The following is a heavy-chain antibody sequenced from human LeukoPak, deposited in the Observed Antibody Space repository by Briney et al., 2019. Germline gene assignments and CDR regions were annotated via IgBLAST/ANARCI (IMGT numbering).Heavy chain of an antibody. J-gene: IGHJ4*02. D-gene: IGHD3-10*01. CDR1: GYTFTSYD. V-gene: IGHV1-8*01. Sequence: ASVKVSCKASGYTFTSYDINWVRQATGQGLEWMGWMNPNSGNTGYAQKFQGRVTMTEDTSTDTAYMELSSLRSEDTAVYYCASQRGFGELLFDYWGQGTLVTVSS. CDR2: MNPNSGNT. CDR3: ASQRGFGELLFDY.